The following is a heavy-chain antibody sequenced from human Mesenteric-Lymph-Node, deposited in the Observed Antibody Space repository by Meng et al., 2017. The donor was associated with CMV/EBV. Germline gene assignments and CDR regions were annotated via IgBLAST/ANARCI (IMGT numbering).Heavy chain of an antibody. J-gene: IGHJ4*02. D-gene: IGHD2-2*01. CDR2: IKRDGSDK. CDR1: GFTFSDYW. V-gene: IGHV3-7*01. CDR3: ARGYIVVVPAAIDY. Sequence: GGSLRLSCAGSGFTFSDYWMTWIRQAPGKGLEWVAYIKRDGSDKYYVDSVRGRFTISRDNDKNSLYLQMNSLRAEDTAVYYCARGYIVVVPAAIDYWGQGTLVTVSS.